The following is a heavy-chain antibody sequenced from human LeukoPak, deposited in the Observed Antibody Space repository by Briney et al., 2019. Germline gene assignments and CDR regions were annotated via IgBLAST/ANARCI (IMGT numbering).Heavy chain of an antibody. CDR2: INPNSGGT. Sequence: ASVKVSCKTSKNMFTGYFMYWVRQAPGQGLEWIGWINPNSGGTLFARRFQGRVTMTRDTSISTAYMELSRLRSDDTAVYYCARDPVPGDFDYWGQGTLVTVSS. CDR3: ARDPVPGDFDY. D-gene: IGHD7-27*01. CDR1: KNMFTGYF. J-gene: IGHJ4*02. V-gene: IGHV1-2*02.